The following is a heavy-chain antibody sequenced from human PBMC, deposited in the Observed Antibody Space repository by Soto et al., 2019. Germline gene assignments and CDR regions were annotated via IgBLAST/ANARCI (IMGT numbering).Heavy chain of an antibody. D-gene: IGHD4-17*01. CDR1: GFTFSSYG. CDR2: ISYDGSNK. J-gene: IGHJ4*02. V-gene: IGHV3-30*18. Sequence: QVQLVESGGGVVQPGRSLRLSCAASGFTFSSYGMHWVRQAPGKGLEWVAVISYDGSNKYYADSVKGRFTISRDNSKNTLYLQMNSLRAEDTAVYYCAKDAAGGDYVDYWGQGTLVTVSS. CDR3: AKDAAGGDYVDY.